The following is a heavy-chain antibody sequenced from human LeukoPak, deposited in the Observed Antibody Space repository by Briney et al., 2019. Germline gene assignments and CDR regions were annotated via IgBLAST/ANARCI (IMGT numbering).Heavy chain of an antibody. D-gene: IGHD6-19*01. V-gene: IGHV3-23*01. CDR2: ISDSGANT. CDR3: AKSMTLQWRGFFDL. CDR1: GFTFSTYA. J-gene: IGHJ2*01. Sequence: GGSLRLSCAASGFTFSTYAMSWVRQAPGKGLEWVSTISDSGANTYYADSVRGRFTISRDNSKNTLYLQKNSLGADDTAIYYCAKSMTLQWRGFFDLWGRGTHVTVSS.